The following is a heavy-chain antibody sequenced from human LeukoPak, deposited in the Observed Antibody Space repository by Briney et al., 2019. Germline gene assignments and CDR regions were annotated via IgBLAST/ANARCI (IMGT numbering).Heavy chain of an antibody. Sequence: SETLSLTCTVSGGSISSYYWNWIRQPPGKGLEWVGDIYYSGTTNYNPSLKSRVTISVDTSKNQFSLKLSSVSAADTAVYYCARGGGATHVLYYFEYWGQGNLVTVSS. D-gene: IGHD2-8*02. CDR2: IYYSGTT. J-gene: IGHJ4*02. V-gene: IGHV4-59*01. CDR1: GGSISSYY. CDR3: ARGGGATHVLYYFEY.